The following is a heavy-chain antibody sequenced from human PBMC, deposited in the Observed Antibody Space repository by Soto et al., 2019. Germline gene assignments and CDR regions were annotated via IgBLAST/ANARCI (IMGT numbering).Heavy chain of an antibody. CDR1: GFTFSSYA. D-gene: IGHD6-13*01. J-gene: IGHJ4*02. V-gene: IGHV3-23*01. Sequence: GGSLRLSCAASGFTFSSYAMNWVRQAPGKGLEWVSVISGSGDSTYYADSVRGRFTISRDNSKNTLYLQMNSLRTEDTAVYYCARRGPGTYFDYWGQGTLVTVSS. CDR2: ISGSGDST. CDR3: ARRGPGTYFDY.